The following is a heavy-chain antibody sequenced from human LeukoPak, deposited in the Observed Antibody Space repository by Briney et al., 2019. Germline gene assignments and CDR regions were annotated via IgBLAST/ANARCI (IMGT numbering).Heavy chain of an antibody. CDR3: ARDYYDSSGHPTDY. CDR2: ISAYNGNT. D-gene: IGHD3-22*01. V-gene: IGHV1-18*01. J-gene: IGHJ4*02. CDR1: GYTFTSYG. Sequence: GASVKVSCKASGYTFTSYGTSWVRQAPGQGLEWMGWISAYNGNTNYAQKLQGRVTMTTDTSTSTAYMELRSPRSDDTAVYYCARDYYDSSGHPTDYWGQGTLVTVSS.